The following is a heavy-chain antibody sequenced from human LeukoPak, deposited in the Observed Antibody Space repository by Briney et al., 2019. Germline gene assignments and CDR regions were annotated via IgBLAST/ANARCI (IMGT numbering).Heavy chain of an antibody. CDR1: GYTFIHYY. V-gene: IGHV1-46*01. J-gene: IGHJ3*02. Sequence: ASVTVSCMASGYTFIHYYMHWVGQAPGPRREWMGIIYTSGGCKSYALQFQGRVTMTRDTSNSKAYMELSRLRSDDTAVYYCGINRPGKALDIWGQGTMVTVSS. CDR3: GINRPGKALDI. CDR2: IYTSGGCK. D-gene: IGHD3-10*01.